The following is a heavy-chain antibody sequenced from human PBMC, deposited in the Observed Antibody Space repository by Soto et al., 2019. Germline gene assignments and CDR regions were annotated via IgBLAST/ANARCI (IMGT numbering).Heavy chain of an antibody. V-gene: IGHV2-5*02. J-gene: IGHJ4*02. Sequence: QITLKESGPPLVKPTQTLTLTCTFSGFSLSTSGVGVGWIRQPPGKALEWLALIYWDDDKRYSPSLKSRLTITNDTAKNQGFLTMTNMDPVDTAQYYCAHSYGGADFDYCCQGTLVTVSS. D-gene: IGHD4-17*01. CDR3: AHSYGGADFDY. CDR1: GFSLSTSGVG. CDR2: IYWDDDK.